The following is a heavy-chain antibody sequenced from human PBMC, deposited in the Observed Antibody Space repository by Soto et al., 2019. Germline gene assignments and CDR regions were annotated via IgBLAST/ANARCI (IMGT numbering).Heavy chain of an antibody. V-gene: IGHV1-3*01. CDR2: INAGNGNT. D-gene: IGHD3-22*01. Sequence: ASVKVSCKASGYTFPSYAMHWVRQAPGQRLEWMGWINAGNGNTKYSQKFQGRVTITRDTSASTAYMELSSLRSEDTAVYYCASYPELYYYDSSGYNYFDYWGQGTLVTVSS. CDR3: ASYPELYYYDSSGYNYFDY. J-gene: IGHJ4*02. CDR1: GYTFPSYA.